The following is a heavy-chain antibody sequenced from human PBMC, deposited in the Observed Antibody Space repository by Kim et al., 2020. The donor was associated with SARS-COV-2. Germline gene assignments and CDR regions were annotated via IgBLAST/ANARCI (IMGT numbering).Heavy chain of an antibody. Sequence: GSLRLSCAASGFTFSSYAMHWVRQAPGKGLEWVAVISYDGSNKYYADSVKGRFTISRDNSKNTLYLQMNSLRAEDTAVYYCARDRTMVRGVTDAPPNWFDPWGQGTLVTVSS. CDR2: ISYDGSNK. V-gene: IGHV3-30*04. J-gene: IGHJ5*02. CDR3: ARDRTMVRGVTDAPPNWFDP. CDR1: GFTFSSYA. D-gene: IGHD3-10*01.